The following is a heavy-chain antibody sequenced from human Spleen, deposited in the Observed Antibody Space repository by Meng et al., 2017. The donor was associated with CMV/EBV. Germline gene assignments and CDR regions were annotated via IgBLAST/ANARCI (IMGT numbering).Heavy chain of an antibody. V-gene: IGHV3-21*01. Sequence: EVQLVESGGGLVKPGGALRLTCSASGFTFSSYSMNWVRQAPGKGLEWVSSISSSSSYIYYADSVKVRFTISRDNAKNSLYLQMNSLRAEDTAVYYCARDYVLRYFDWSQRDYWGQGTLGTVS. CDR1: GFTFSSYS. CDR3: ARDYVLRYFDWSQRDY. D-gene: IGHD3-9*01. CDR2: ISSSSSYI. J-gene: IGHJ4*02.